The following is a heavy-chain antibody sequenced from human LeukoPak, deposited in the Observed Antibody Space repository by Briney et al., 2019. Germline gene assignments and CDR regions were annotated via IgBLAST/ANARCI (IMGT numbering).Heavy chain of an antibody. D-gene: IGHD6-19*01. V-gene: IGHV3-43*02. Sequence: GGSLTPSRSASGFSLDYYAMEWVRPAPREGLEWVSLIIGDGGDTFYVDSVERRFTISRDNTKNSMYLHMRRLRTEDTAFYYCAKDRLPGGIAVAGSDYGMHVWGEGTKVTVRS. CDR3: AKDRLPGGIAVAGSDYGMHV. CDR2: IIGDGGDT. J-gene: IGHJ6*04. CDR1: GFSLDYYA.